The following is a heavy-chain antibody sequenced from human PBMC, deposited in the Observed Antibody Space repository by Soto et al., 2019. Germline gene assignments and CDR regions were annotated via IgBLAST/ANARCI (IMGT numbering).Heavy chain of an antibody. J-gene: IGHJ4*02. Sequence: EDQLVESGGGLVQPGGSLRLTCAVSGFSFRSDWMNWVRQAPGKGLEWVAHTNQDGSEKYYLDSVKGRFTIFRDNAKNSLYLQMNSLRAADKAVYYCSGGVGDAIWGQGTLVTVSS. CDR3: SGGVGDAI. CDR2: TNQDGSEK. CDR1: GFSFRSDW. D-gene: IGHD1-26*01. V-gene: IGHV3-7*04.